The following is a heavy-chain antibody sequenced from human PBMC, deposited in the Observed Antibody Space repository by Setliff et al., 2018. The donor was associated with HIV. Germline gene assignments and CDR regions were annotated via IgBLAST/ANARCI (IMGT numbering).Heavy chain of an antibody. CDR3: ANLRPYDILTGSPFDY. CDR1: GYTFTDYY. CDR2: IDPEDGKT. V-gene: IGHV1-69-2*01. Sequence: ASVKVSCKASGYTFTDYYVHWVRQAPGKGLEWMGHIDPEDGKTVYAEKFQGRVSITADTSTDTAYMELNSLRSDDTAVYYCANLRPYDILTGSPFDYWGQGTLVTVSS. J-gene: IGHJ4*02. D-gene: IGHD3-9*01.